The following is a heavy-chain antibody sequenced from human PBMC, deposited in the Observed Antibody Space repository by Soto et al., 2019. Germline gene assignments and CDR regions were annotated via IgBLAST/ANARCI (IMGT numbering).Heavy chain of an antibody. CDR3: ARGYCGSTSCYGYFDN. CDR1: GYTITTYW. Sequence: PGESPKISWEGSGYTITTYWNAWGRQMPGKGLEWMGITSLSDSDTRYNPSFHVQVTISVDKSISTAYLQWSSLLASDTAMYYCARGYCGSTSCYGYFDNWGQGTLVTVSS. J-gene: IGHJ4*02. D-gene: IGHD2-2*01. CDR2: TSLSDSDT. V-gene: IGHV5-51*01.